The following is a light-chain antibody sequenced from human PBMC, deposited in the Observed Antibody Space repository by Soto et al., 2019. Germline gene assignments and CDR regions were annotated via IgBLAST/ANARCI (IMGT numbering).Light chain of an antibody. CDR2: DVF. CDR1: SNDVGVYTF. CDR3: CSYASNFAI. Sequence: LTQPRSVSGFPGQSVTISCAGISNDVGVYTFVSWYQHHPDKAPKLIIYDVFHRPSGVPDRFSGSRSGNTASLTVSGVQAEDEADYYCCSYASNFAIFGGGTKVTVL. J-gene: IGLJ2*01. V-gene: IGLV2-11*01.